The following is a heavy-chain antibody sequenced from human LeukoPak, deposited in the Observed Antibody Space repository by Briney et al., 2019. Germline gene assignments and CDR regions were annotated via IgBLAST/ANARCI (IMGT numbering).Heavy chain of an antibody. D-gene: IGHD5-24*01. Sequence: GGSLRLSCAASGFTFSNSYMSWVRQAPGRGLEFVSIIYTGGSTHYVDSAKGRFTISRDNSKNTLDLQMSSLRAEDTAVYYCVNAQLQGAFDMWGQGTMVTVSS. CDR3: VNAQLQGAFDM. V-gene: IGHV3-53*01. J-gene: IGHJ3*02. CDR1: GFTFSNSY. CDR2: IYTGGST.